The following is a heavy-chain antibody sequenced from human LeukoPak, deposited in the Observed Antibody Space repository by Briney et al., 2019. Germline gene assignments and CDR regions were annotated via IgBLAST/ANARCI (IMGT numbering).Heavy chain of an antibody. CDR3: ARDWKYCSGGSYYPLDAFDI. J-gene: IGHJ3*02. V-gene: IGHV1-46*01. CDR2: INPIGGST. D-gene: IGHD2-15*01. CDR1: GYTFTSYY. Sequence: ASVKVSCKASGYTFTSYYMHWVRQAPGQGLEWMGIINPIGGSTSYAQKFQGRVTMTRDTSTSTVYMELSSLRSEDTAVYYCARDWKYCSGGSYYPLDAFDIWGQGTMVTVSS.